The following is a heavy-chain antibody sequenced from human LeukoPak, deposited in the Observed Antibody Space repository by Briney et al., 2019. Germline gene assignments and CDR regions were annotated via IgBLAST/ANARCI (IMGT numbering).Heavy chain of an antibody. D-gene: IGHD2-2*02. CDR1: GGTFSSYA. V-gene: IGHV1-69*13. Sequence: SVKVSCKASGGTFSSYAISWVRQAPGQGLEWMGGIIPIFGTANYAQKFQGRVTITADESTSTAYMELSSLRSEDTAVYYCARVVPAAIGLDYWGQGTLVTVSS. J-gene: IGHJ4*02. CDR3: ARVVPAAIGLDY. CDR2: IIPIFGTA.